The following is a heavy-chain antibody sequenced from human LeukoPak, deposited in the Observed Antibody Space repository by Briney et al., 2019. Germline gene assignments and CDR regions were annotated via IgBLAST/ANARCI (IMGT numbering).Heavy chain of an antibody. V-gene: IGHV3-49*04. Sequence: GALRLSCTGPGFTFGDYAINWVRQAPGKGLEWVGFIRSKAYGGTTENAASVEGRFAISRDDSKTIAYLQLNSLKTEDTAVYYCSRSGAGRDYFDYWGQGTLVTVSS. D-gene: IGHD6-13*01. CDR3: SRSGAGRDYFDY. CDR1: GFTFGDYA. J-gene: IGHJ4*02. CDR2: IRSKAYGGTT.